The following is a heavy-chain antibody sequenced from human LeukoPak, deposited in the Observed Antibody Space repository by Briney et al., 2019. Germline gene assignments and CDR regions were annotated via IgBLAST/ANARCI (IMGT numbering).Heavy chain of an antibody. CDR3: AKDVRGYNRPFDY. Sequence: GRSLRLSCAASGFSFSSHAMNWVRQAPGKGLEWVSAISGSGSHTYYADTVRGRFTISRDNSKRTLYLQMNSLRAEDTAVYYCAKDVRGYNRPFDYWGQGTLVTVSS. CDR1: GFSFSSHA. J-gene: IGHJ4*02. CDR2: ISGSGSHT. V-gene: IGHV3-23*01. D-gene: IGHD3-10*02.